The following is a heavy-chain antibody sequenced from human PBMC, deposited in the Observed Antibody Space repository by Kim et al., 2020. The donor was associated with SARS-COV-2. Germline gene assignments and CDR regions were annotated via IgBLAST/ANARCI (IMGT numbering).Heavy chain of an antibody. Sequence: ASVKVSCKASGYTFDTFSLYWLRQAPGHRFEWMGWINGGNGNTSYSQNFQGRVTFTRDTSATTAYMELTSLTFKDTAVYYCASEGSGSYNWLDPWGQRTLVTVSS. J-gene: IGHJ5*02. CDR3: ASEGSGSYNWLDP. CDR2: INGGNGNT. CDR1: GYTFDTFS. D-gene: IGHD3-10*01. V-gene: IGHV1-3*01.